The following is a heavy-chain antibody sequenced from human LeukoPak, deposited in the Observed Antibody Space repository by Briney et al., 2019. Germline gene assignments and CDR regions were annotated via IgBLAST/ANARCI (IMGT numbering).Heavy chain of an antibody. V-gene: IGHV3-30*03. D-gene: IGHD6-25*01. CDR3: AREGGYYFDH. Sequence: QSGGSLRLSCAASGFTFGSYGMHWVRQAPGKGLEWVAFISYDRSETYYADSVKGRFSISRDNSKNTVYLQMNSLRTEDRAVYYCAREGGYYFDHWGQGTLVTVSS. J-gene: IGHJ4*02. CDR1: GFTFGSYG. CDR2: ISYDRSET.